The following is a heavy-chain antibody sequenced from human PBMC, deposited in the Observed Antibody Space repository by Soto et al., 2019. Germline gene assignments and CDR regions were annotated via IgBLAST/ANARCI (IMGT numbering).Heavy chain of an antibody. CDR2: MIPTDRSR. Sequence: ASVMDSCKTAAYTSSDNHIHWLRQTAGQECEWMARMIPTDRSRMYAQKYQGRVTLTRDTSTITASVELANLSLEDLTFYYWAGDLHCFDHWGQGTLVTVPS. CDR3: AGDLHCFDH. CDR1: AYTSSDNH. J-gene: IGHJ4*02. V-gene: IGHV1-46*03.